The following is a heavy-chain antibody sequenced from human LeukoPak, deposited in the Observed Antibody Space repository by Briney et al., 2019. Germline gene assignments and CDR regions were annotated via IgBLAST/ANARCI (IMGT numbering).Heavy chain of an antibody. CDR1: GLTFSSYS. J-gene: IGHJ4*02. Sequence: NPGGSLRLSCAVSGLTFSSYSMNWVRQAPGKGLEWVASVSPSSSYIYYADSVKGRFTISRDNAKNSLYLQMNSLRAEDTAVYYCARVSKFDSGDSPPVEDHHFDCWGQGTLVTVSS. CDR3: ARVSKFDSGDSPPVEDHHFDC. CDR2: VSPSSSYI. V-gene: IGHV3-21*01. D-gene: IGHD2-21*01.